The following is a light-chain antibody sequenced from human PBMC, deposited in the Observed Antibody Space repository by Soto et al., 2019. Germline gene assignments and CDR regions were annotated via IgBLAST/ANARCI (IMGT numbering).Light chain of an antibody. V-gene: IGKV3-15*01. CDR1: QSISTS. Sequence: EIVLTQSPGTLSLSPGERATLSCRASQSISTSLAWYQQKPGQAPRLLIYGASTRAGGIPARFSGSGSGTDFTLTISSLQSEDLAVYYCHQYKNWRTFGQGTKVDI. CDR2: GAS. J-gene: IGKJ1*01. CDR3: HQYKNWRT.